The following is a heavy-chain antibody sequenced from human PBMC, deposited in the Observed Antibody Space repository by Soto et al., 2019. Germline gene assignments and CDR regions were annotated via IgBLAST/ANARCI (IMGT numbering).Heavy chain of an antibody. CDR3: ARDRPPGSLYGMDA. V-gene: IGHV1-18*01. J-gene: IGHJ6*02. CDR1: GYIFTTYG. Sequence: QIQLVQSGGEVERPGASVTVSCEASGYIFTTYGLSWVRQTPAHGLEWMGWISTDSGYTQYSQFLQGRVTMTRDTSTNTGYRELRDLTSDDTGIYYCARDRPPGSLYGMDAWGQGTAVTVSS. CDR2: ISTDSGYT.